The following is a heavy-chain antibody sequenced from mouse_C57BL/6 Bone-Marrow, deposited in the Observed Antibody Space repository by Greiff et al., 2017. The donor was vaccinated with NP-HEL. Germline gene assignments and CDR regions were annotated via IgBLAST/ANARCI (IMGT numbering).Heavy chain of an antibody. Sequence: VQLQQSGAELVRPGSSVKLSCKASGYTFTSYWMDWVKQRPGQGLEWIGNIYPSDSETHYNQKFKDKATLTVDKSSGTAYMQLSSLTSEDSAAYYCAWGNFFDYWGQGTTLTVSS. CDR2: IYPSDSET. J-gene: IGHJ2*01. V-gene: IGHV1-61*01. CDR1: GYTFTSYW. CDR3: AWGNFFDY.